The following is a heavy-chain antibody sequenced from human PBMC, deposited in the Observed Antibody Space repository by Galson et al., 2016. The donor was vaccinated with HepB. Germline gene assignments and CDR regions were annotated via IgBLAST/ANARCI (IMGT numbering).Heavy chain of an antibody. J-gene: IGHJ6*02. CDR1: GFIFDDYS. CDR3: ARNLRPPGYYGMDV. Sequence: SLRLSCAASGFIFDDYSMHWVRQIPGKGLEWVSGINWNSARVDYADSVKGRFTISRDNSKNTLYLQMNSLRAEDTAVYYCARNLRPPGYYGMDVWGQGTTVTVSS. CDR2: INWNSARV. V-gene: IGHV3-9*01. D-gene: IGHD6-25*01.